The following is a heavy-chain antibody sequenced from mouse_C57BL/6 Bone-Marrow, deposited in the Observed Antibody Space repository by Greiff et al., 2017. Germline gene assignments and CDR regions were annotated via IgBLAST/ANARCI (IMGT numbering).Heavy chain of an antibody. Sequence: EVKLMESGGGLVQPGGSLKLSCAASGFTFSDYGMSWVRQAPKKGPEWVAFISNLGYSIYYADTVTGRFTISRENAKNTLYLEMSSLRSEDTAMYYCASLNEGENDFDYWGQGTTLTVSA. D-gene: IGHD3-3*01. J-gene: IGHJ2*01. V-gene: IGHV5-15*01. CDR2: ISNLGYSI. CDR1: GFTFSDYG. CDR3: ASLNEGENDFDY.